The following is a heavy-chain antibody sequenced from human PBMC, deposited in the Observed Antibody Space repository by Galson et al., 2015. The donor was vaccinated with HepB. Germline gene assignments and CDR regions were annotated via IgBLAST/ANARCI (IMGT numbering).Heavy chain of an antibody. D-gene: IGHD6-13*01. CDR2: ISYDGSNK. CDR1: GFTFSSYA. CDR3: ARGSSWYEGMQRGWFDP. J-gene: IGHJ5*02. Sequence: SLRLSCAASGFTFSSYAMHWVRQAPGKGLEWVAVISYDGSNKYYADSVKGRFTISRDNSKNTLYLQMNSLRAEDTAVYYCARGSSWYEGMQRGWFDPWGQGTLVTVSS. V-gene: IGHV3-30-3*01.